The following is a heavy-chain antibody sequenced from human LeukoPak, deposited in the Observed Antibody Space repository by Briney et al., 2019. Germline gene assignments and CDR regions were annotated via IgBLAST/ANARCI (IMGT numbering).Heavy chain of an antibody. CDR2: IYSGGST. J-gene: IGHJ4*02. D-gene: IGHD3-22*01. CDR1: GFTVSSNY. Sequence: PGGSLRLSCAASGFTVSSNYMSWVRQAPGKGLEWVSVIYSGGSTYYADSVKGRFTISRDNSKNTLYLQMNSLRAEDTAVYYCAGDYYDSSGYYFVAWGQGTLVTVSS. V-gene: IGHV3-66*02. CDR3: AGDYYDSSGYYFVA.